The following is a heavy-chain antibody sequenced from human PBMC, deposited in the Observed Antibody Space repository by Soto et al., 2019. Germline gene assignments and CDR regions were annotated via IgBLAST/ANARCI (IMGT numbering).Heavy chain of an antibody. CDR3: ARQYGSGSYYKVAYYYYGMDV. CDR2: IYPGDSDT. Sequence: KISCKGSGYSFTSYWIGWVRQMPGKGLEWMGIIYPGDSDTRYSPSFQGQVTISADKSISTAYLQWSSLKASDTAMYYCARQYGSGSYYKVAYYYYGMDVWGQGTTVTVSS. V-gene: IGHV5-51*01. CDR1: GYSFTSYW. D-gene: IGHD3-10*01. J-gene: IGHJ6*02.